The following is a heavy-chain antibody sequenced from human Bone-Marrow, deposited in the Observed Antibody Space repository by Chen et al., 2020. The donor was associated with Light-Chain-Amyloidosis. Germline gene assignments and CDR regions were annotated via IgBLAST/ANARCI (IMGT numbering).Heavy chain of an antibody. CDR2: INSGSTNI. V-gene: IGHV3-21*01. CDR1: GFTFSSHS. CDR3: ARDIVGATADAFDY. D-gene: IGHD1-26*01. J-gene: IGHJ4*02. Sequence: EVQLVESGGGLVKPGGSLRLSCAASGFTFSSHSMSWVRQAPGKGLEWVSSINSGSTNIYYADSVKGRFTISRDNTKNSLYLQMNTLTAEDTAVYYCARDIVGATADAFDYGGQGTLITVSS.